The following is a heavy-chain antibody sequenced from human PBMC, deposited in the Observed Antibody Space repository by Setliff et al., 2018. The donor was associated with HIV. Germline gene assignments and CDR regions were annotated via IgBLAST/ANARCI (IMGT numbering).Heavy chain of an antibody. CDR3: ASHERGNSYGLVS. CDR1: GGSISGDGYS. V-gene: IGHV4-30-2*01. CDR2: IFHSGST. J-gene: IGHJ4*02. D-gene: IGHD5-18*01. Sequence: VSGGSISGDGYSWSWIRQPPGKGLEWIGYIFHSGSTYYNPSLKSRVTISEDRSKNQCSLKLTSVTAADTAVYYCASHERGNSYGLVSWGQGMLVTVSS.